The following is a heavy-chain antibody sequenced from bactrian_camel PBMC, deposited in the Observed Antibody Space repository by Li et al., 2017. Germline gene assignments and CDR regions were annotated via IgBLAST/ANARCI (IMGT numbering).Heavy chain of an antibody. J-gene: IGHJ4*01. CDR3: AADFLQYCHGGRLTY. D-gene: IGHD7*01. Sequence: HVQLVESGGGAVQSGEPLRLSCVASGFTRSSYCMGWFRQAPGKEREGVAALYTNADSTRVRPAYADSAKGRFTISKDNAKNTLDLQMNSLKPEDTAMYYCAADFLQYCHGGRLTYWGQGTQVTVS. CDR1: GFTRSSYC. CDR2: LYTNADSTRVRP. V-gene: IGHV3S1*01.